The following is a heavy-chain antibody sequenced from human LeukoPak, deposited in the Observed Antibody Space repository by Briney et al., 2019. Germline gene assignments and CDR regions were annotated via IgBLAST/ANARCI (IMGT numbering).Heavy chain of an antibody. V-gene: IGHV1-2*02. CDR3: ARGIFQKRSAYYYYYMDV. D-gene: IGHD2-15*01. CDR2: INPNSGGT. CDR1: GYTFTGYY. J-gene: IGHJ6*03. Sequence: ASVKVSCKASGYTFTGYYMHWVRQAPGQGLEWMGWINPNSGGTNYAQKFQGRVTMTRDTSTSTVYMELSSLRSEDTAVYYCARGIFQKRSAYYYYYMDVWGKGTTVTISS.